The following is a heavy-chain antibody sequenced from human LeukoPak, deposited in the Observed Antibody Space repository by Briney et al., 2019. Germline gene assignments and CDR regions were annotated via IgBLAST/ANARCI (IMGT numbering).Heavy chain of an antibody. CDR3: ARDYYGSGSYENWFDL. V-gene: IGHV1-69*13. CDR1: GGTFSSYA. CDR2: IIPIFGTA. D-gene: IGHD3-10*01. J-gene: IGHJ5*02. Sequence: ASVKVSCKASGGTFSSYAISWVRQAPGQGLEWMGGIIPIFGTANYAQKFQGRVTITADESTSTAYMELSSLRSEDTAVYYCARDYYGSGSYENWFDLWGQGTLVTVSS.